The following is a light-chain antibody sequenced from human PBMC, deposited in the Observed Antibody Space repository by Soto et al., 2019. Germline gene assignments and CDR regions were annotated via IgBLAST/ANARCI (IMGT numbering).Light chain of an antibody. CDR1: QSVSSNF. CDR2: GAS. V-gene: IGKV3-20*01. CDR3: QQYESSPT. Sequence: EIVLTQPPGTLPLSPGERATLSCRASQSVSSNFLAWYQQKPGQAPRLLIYGASSRATGIPDRFSGSGSGTDFTLTISRLEPEDFAVYYCQQYESSPTFGQGTDWRL. J-gene: IGKJ5*01.